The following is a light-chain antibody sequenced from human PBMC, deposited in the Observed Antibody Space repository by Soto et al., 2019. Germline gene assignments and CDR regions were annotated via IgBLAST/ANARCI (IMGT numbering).Light chain of an antibody. CDR3: SSYTSSSTLLYV. CDR2: EVS. CDR1: SSDVGGYNY. J-gene: IGLJ1*01. Sequence: QPASVSGSPGQSITISCTGTSSDVGGYNYVSWYQQHPGKAPKLMIYEVSNRPSGVSNRFSGSKSGNTASLTISGLQAEDEADYYCSSYTSSSTLLYVFGTGTKLTVL. V-gene: IGLV2-14*01.